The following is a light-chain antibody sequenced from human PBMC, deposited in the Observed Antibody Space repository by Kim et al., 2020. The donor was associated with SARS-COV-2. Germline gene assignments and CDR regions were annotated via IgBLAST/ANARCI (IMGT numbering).Light chain of an antibody. CDR3: QEYKSNSWT. V-gene: IGKV1-5*01. J-gene: IGKJ1*01. Sequence: GDRVTITCRASQSISIWLAWYQQKPGKAPNLLIYDASILESGVPSRFSGSGSGTEFTLTISSLQPDDFATYYCQEYKSNSWTFGQGTKVEIK. CDR1: QSISIW. CDR2: DAS.